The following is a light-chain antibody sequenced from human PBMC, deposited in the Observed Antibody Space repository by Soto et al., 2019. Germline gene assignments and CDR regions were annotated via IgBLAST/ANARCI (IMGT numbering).Light chain of an antibody. CDR2: GVT. CDR1: TNDVGGYNY. CDR3: SSYTSSYTWV. V-gene: IGLV2-14*03. Sequence: ALTQPASVSGSPGQSITISCSGTTNDVGGYNYVSWYQQHPGKAPKLLIYGVTDRPSGVSSRFSGSKSGNAASLTISGLQAEDEGDYYCSSYTSSYTWVFGGGTKLTVL. J-gene: IGLJ3*02.